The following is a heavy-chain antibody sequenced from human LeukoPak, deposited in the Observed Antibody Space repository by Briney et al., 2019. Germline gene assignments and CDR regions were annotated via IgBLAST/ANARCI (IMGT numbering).Heavy chain of an antibody. CDR2: VDPEDGET. CDR3: ARAGAFDDYYYYYMDV. D-gene: IGHD3-9*01. Sequence: ASVKISCKVSGYTFTDYYMHWVQQAPGKGLEWMGLVDPEDGETIYAEKFQGRVTITADTSTDTAYMELSSLRSEDTAVYYCARAGAFDDYYYYYMDVWGKGTTVTVSS. J-gene: IGHJ6*03. V-gene: IGHV1-69-2*01. CDR1: GYTFTDYY.